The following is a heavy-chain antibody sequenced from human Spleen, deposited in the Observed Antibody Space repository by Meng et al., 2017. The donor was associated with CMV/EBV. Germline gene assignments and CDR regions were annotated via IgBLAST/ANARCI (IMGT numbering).Heavy chain of an antibody. V-gene: IGHV3-53*01. J-gene: IGHJ4*02. Sequence: GESLKISCAASGFTVSSHFMSWFRQAPGKGLEWVSIIYSGGDTYYTDSVKGRFTISRDNSENTLYLQMNRLGVEDTAIYYCARGLFWSAYYVFDYWGPGTLVTVSS. CDR3: ARGLFWSAYYVFDY. CDR1: GFTVSSHF. D-gene: IGHD3-3*01. CDR2: IYSGGDT.